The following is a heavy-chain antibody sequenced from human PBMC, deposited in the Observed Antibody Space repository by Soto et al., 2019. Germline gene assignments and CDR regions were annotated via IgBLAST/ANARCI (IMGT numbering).Heavy chain of an antibody. D-gene: IGHD2-21*02. Sequence: QLLESGGGLVQPGGSLRLSCAASGFSFSSDAMSWVRQAPGKGLEWISTISASGVSTYYADSVRGRFTVSRDNSKNTLNLQMDSLRSEYTAVYFCANSLRVMVVTAYYFDSWGQGTLVTVSS. V-gene: IGHV3-23*01. CDR1: GFSFSSDA. J-gene: IGHJ4*02. CDR2: ISASGVST. CDR3: ANSLRVMVVTAYYFDS.